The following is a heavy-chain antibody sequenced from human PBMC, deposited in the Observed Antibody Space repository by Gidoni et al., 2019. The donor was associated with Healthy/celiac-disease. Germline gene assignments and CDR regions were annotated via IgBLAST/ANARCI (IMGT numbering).Heavy chain of an antibody. Sequence: EVQLVQSGAEVKKPGASLKISCTGSGYSFTSYWIGWVRQMPGKGLEWMGIIYPGDSDTRYSPSFQGQVTISADKSISTAYLQWSSLKASDTAMYCCARQPYSSSWYKGLDYWGQGTLVTVSS. CDR2: IYPGDSDT. J-gene: IGHJ4*02. V-gene: IGHV5-51*01. CDR1: GYSFTSYW. CDR3: ARQPYSSSWYKGLDY. D-gene: IGHD6-13*01.